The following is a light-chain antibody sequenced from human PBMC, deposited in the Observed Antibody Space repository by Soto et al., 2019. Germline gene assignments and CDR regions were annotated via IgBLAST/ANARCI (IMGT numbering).Light chain of an antibody. CDR1: QYIRSS. Sequence: EVVLTHSRATLALSPWERAALSARASQYIRSSLAWYQQKPGQAPRLLIYGASTRATGVPARFSGGGSGTEFTLTISSLQSDHFAVYYCQQYNSWPLTFGGGTKVDIK. V-gene: IGKV3-15*01. CDR2: GAS. J-gene: IGKJ4*01. CDR3: QQYNSWPLT.